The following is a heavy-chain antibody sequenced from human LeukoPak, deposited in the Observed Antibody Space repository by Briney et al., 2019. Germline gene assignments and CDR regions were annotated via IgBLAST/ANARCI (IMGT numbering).Heavy chain of an antibody. CDR2: IYYSGST. CDR1: GGSISSGSYY. J-gene: IGHJ6*02. D-gene: IGHD2-2*01. V-gene: IGHV4-61*01. CDR3: ARDRSYCSSTSCYAYGMDV. Sequence: SQTLSLTCTVSGGSISSGSYYWSWIRQPPGKGLEWIGYIYYSGSTNYNPSLKSRVTISVDTSKNQFSLKLSSVTAADTAVYYCARDRSYCSSTSCYAYGMDVWGQGTTVTVSS.